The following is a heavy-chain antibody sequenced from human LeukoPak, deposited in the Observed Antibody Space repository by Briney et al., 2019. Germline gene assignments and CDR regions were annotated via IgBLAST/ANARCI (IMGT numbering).Heavy chain of an antibody. J-gene: IGHJ4*02. CDR2: IYHSGST. Sequence: SETLSLTCTVSGGSISSGGYSWSWIRQPPGKGLEWIGYIYHSGSTYYNPSLKSRVTISVDRSKNQFSLKLSSVTAADTAVYYCAGWSYGYNYWGQGTLVTVSS. CDR3: AGWSYGYNY. D-gene: IGHD5-18*01. V-gene: IGHV4-30-2*01. CDR1: GGSISSGGYS.